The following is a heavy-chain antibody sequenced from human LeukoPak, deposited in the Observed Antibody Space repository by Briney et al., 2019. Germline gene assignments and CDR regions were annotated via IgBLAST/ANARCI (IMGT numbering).Heavy chain of an antibody. Sequence: WASVKVSCKASGYTFTSYGISWVRQAPGQGLEWMGWINPYSGGTNYAQKFQGRVTMTRDTSIRTAYMGLSRLRSDDTAVYYCVRDRTKYCSSPSCPLDYWGQGTLVTVSS. J-gene: IGHJ4*02. CDR1: GYTFTSYG. CDR2: INPYSGGT. CDR3: VRDRTKYCSSPSCPLDY. D-gene: IGHD2-2*01. V-gene: IGHV1-2*02.